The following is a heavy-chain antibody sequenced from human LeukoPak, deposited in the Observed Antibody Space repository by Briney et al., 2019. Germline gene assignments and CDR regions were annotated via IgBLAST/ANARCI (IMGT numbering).Heavy chain of an antibody. V-gene: IGHV4-34*01. CDR3: ARDSDGKPDY. CDR2: INHSGST. D-gene: IGHD4-23*01. CDR1: GGSFSGYY. J-gene: IGHJ4*02. Sequence: SETLSLTCAVYGGSFSGYYWSWIRQPPGKGLEWIGEINHSGSTYYNPSLKSRVTISVDTSKNQFSLKLSSVTAADTAVYYCARDSDGKPDYWGQGTLVTVSS.